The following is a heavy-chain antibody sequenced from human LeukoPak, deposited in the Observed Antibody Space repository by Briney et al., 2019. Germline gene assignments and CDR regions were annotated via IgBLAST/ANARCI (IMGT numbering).Heavy chain of an antibody. CDR2: ISSSSSNI. Sequence: PGGSLRLSCAASGFTLSTYTMNWTRQAPGEGLEWVSFISSSSSNIKYADSVKGRFTISRSNTKNSLYLQMNSLRAEDTAVYYCARQFTGSYNNPLDYWGPGILVTVSS. J-gene: IGHJ4*02. D-gene: IGHD1-26*01. CDR1: GFTLSTYT. CDR3: ARQFTGSYNNPLDY. V-gene: IGHV3-21*01.